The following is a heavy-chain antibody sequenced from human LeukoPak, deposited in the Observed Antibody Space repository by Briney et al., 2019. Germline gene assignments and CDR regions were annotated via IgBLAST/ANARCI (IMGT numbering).Heavy chain of an antibody. CDR2: IKQDGSEK. Sequence: PGGSLRLSCAASGFTFSSYWMSWVRQAPGKGLEWVANIKQDGSEKYYVDFVKGRFTISRDNAKNSLYLQMNSLRADDTAVYYCARDPTVVVVAATHIWFDPWGQGTLVTVSS. D-gene: IGHD2-15*01. CDR1: GFTFSSYW. CDR3: ARDPTVVVVAATHIWFDP. J-gene: IGHJ5*02. V-gene: IGHV3-7*03.